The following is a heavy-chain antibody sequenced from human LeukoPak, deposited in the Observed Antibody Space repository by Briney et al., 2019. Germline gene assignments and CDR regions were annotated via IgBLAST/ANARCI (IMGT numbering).Heavy chain of an antibody. CDR3: AKSESGSYLLFDY. CDR2: ISGSGDST. J-gene: IGHJ4*02. CDR1: GFTFSYA. V-gene: IGHV3-23*01. D-gene: IGHD1-26*01. Sequence: GGSLRLSCAASGFTFSYAMSWVRQAPGKGLEWVSAISGSGDSTHFADSVKGRFTISRDNSKNTLYLQMNSLRAEDTAVYYCAKSESGSYLLFDYWGQGTLVTVSS.